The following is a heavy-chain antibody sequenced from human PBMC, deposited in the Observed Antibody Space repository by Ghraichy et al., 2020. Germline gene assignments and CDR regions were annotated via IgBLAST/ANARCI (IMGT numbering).Heavy chain of an antibody. Sequence: GGSLRLSCAASGFTFSSYRMNWVRQAPGKGLEWVSSISSGSSNTYYADSVKGRFTISRDNAKNSLYLQMNSLRAEDTAVYYCARGGDSYYYMDVWGKGTTVPVSS. CDR1: GFTFSSYR. J-gene: IGHJ6*03. CDR3: ARGGDSYYYMDV. V-gene: IGHV3-21*01. D-gene: IGHD3-16*01. CDR2: ISSGSSNT.